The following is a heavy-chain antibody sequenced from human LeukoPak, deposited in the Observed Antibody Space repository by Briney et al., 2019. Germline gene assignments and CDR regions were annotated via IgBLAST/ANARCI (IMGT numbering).Heavy chain of an antibody. CDR2: IKSEGEGAAT. CDR3: IAHFPYFYGFDV. D-gene: IGHD3-3*02. J-gene: IGHJ6*04. Sequence: GGSLRLSCESSGFTIGTAWMSWVRQAPGKGLEWLGHIKSEGEGAATDYAAPAKGRFAISRDDSKNMIYLQMSSLKIDDTAIYYCIAHFPYFYGFDVWGKGTTVTVSS. V-gene: IGHV3-15*01. CDR1: GFTIGTAW.